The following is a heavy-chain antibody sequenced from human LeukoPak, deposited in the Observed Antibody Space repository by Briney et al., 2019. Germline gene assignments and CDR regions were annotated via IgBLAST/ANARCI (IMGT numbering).Heavy chain of an antibody. CDR3: ARVLSNNPLYYYYYMDV. D-gene: IGHD1/OR15-1a*01. CDR1: GGTFSSYA. V-gene: IGHV1-69*05. CDR2: IIPIFGTA. Sequence: GASVKVSCKASGGTFSSYAISWVRQDPGQGLEWMGGIIPIFGTANYAQKFQGRVTITTDESTSTAYMELSSLRSEDTAVYYCARVLSNNPLYYYYYMDVWGKGTTVTVSS. J-gene: IGHJ6*03.